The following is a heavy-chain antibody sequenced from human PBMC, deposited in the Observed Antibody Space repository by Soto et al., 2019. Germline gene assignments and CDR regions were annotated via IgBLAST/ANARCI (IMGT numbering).Heavy chain of an antibody. J-gene: IGHJ4*02. CDR2: IYSGGTT. Sequence: EVQLVESGGGLVQPGGSLRLSCAASGFTVSSNYMSLVRQAPGKGLERVSIIYSGGTTYYADSVKGRFTISRDNSKNTLYLQMNSLRAEDTAVYYCARAGISQAAAGSLDCCPIDSWGQGTLVTVSS. CDR3: ARAGISQAAAGSLDCCPIDS. D-gene: IGHD6-13*01. CDR1: GFTVSSNY. V-gene: IGHV3-66*01.